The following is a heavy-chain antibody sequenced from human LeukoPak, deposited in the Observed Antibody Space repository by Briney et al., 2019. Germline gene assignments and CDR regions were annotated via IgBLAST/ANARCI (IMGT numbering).Heavy chain of an antibody. CDR3: ARVGGDAAMLIDY. V-gene: IGHV4-39*07. D-gene: IGHD5-18*01. Sequence: SETLSLTCTVSGGSISSSSYYWGWIRQPPGKGLEWIGNIYYSGSTYYNPSLESRVTISVDTSKNQFSLKLSSVTAADTAVYYCARVGGDAAMLIDYWGQGTLVTVSS. CDR2: IYYSGST. CDR1: GGSISSSSYY. J-gene: IGHJ4*02.